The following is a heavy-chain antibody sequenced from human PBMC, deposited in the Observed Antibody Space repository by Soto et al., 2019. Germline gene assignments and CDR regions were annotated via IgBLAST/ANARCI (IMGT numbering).Heavy chain of an antibody. D-gene: IGHD3-22*01. Sequence: KPSETLSLTCAVYGGSFRGYYWSWIRQPPGKGLGWIGEINHSGSTNYNPSLKSRVTISVDTSKNQFSLKLSSVTAADTAVYYCARGDLPYYYDSSGYGRTGLWQMTRSGFDYWGQGTLVTVSS. J-gene: IGHJ4*02. V-gene: IGHV4-34*01. CDR1: GGSFRGYY. CDR2: INHSGST. CDR3: ARGDLPYYYDSSGYGRTGLWQMTRSGFDY.